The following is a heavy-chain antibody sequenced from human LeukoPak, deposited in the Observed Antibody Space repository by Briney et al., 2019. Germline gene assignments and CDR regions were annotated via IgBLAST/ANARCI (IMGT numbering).Heavy chain of an antibody. CDR3: AVLGGSPALPFDY. CDR2: IIPIFGTA. D-gene: IGHD3-16*01. J-gene: IGHJ4*02. CDR1: GGTFSSYA. Sequence: SVKVSCKASGGTFSSYAISWVRQAPGQGLEWMGGIIPIFGTANYAQKFQGRVTITADESTSTAYMELSSLRSEDTAVYYCAVLGGSPALPFDYWGQGTLVTVSS. V-gene: IGHV1-69*13.